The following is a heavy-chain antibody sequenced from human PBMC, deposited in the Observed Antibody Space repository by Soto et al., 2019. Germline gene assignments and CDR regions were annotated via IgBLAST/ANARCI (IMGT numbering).Heavy chain of an antibody. CDR2: IDTDGSIT. Sequence: PGGSLRLSCAASGFTFSDYWMHWVRQAPGKGLVWVSRIDTDGSITDYADSVKGRFTISRDNAKNTVSLQMNSLRAEDTAVYYCARARDFWSGYYQVDYYGMDVWGQGTTVTVS. CDR3: ARARDFWSGYYQVDYYGMDV. V-gene: IGHV3-74*01. D-gene: IGHD3-3*01. CDR1: GFTFSDYW. J-gene: IGHJ6*02.